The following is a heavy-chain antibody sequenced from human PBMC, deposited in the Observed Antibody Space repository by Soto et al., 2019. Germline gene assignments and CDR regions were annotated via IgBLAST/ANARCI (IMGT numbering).Heavy chain of an antibody. Sequence: SQTLSLTCAISGDSVSTNSAAWNWIRQSPSKGLEWLGRTYYKSKWNNNYAVSVKSRITISPDTSKTQFSLHLNSVTPEDTAVYYCARGDQWLEYWGQGTLVTVSS. CDR2: TYYKSKWNN. CDR3: ARGDQWLEY. CDR1: GDSVSTNSAA. V-gene: IGHV6-1*01. D-gene: IGHD6-19*01. J-gene: IGHJ4*02.